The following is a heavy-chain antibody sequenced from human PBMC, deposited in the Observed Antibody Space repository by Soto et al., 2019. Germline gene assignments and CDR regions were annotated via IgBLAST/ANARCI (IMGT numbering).Heavy chain of an antibody. V-gene: IGHV4-39*01. Sequence: SETLSLTCTVSGGSISSSSYYWGWIRQPPGKGLEWIGSIYYSGSTYYNPSLKSRVTISVDTSKNQFSLKLSSVTAADTAVYYCARHGGSGYYSWVWFDPWGQGTLVTVSS. CDR1: GGSISSSSYY. CDR3: ARHGGSGYYSWVWFDP. D-gene: IGHD3-22*01. CDR2: IYYSGST. J-gene: IGHJ5*02.